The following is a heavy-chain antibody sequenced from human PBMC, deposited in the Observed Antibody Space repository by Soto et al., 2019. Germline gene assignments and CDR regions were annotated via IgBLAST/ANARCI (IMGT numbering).Heavy chain of an antibody. V-gene: IGHV3-23*01. Sequence: GGSLRLSCAASGFTFSNYAMSWVRQAPGKGLEWVSTLSGSGGSTYYADSVKGRFTISRDNSKNTLYLQMNSLRAEDTAVYYCAKDLRSSGWYFDYWGQGTLVTVSS. CDR1: GFTFSNYA. J-gene: IGHJ4*02. D-gene: IGHD6-19*01. CDR3: AKDLRSSGWYFDY. CDR2: LSGSGGST.